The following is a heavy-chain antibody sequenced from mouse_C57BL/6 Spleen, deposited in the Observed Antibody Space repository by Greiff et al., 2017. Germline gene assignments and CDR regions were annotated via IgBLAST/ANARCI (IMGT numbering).Heavy chain of an antibody. CDR2: IYPGNSDT. V-gene: IGHV1-5*01. J-gene: IGHJ1*03. Sequence: EVQLQQSGTVLVRPGASVKMSCKTSGYTFTSYWMHWVKQRPGQGLEWIGAIYPGNSDTSYNQKFKGKAKLTAVTSSSTAYMELSSLTNEDSAVYYCKKTYYSNYDWYFDVWGKGTTVTVSS. CDR3: KKTYYSNYDWYFDV. D-gene: IGHD2-5*01. CDR1: GYTFTSYW.